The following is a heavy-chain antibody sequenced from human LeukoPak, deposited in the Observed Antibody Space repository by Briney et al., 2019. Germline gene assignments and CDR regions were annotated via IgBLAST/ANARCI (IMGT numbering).Heavy chain of an antibody. CDR3: ARTDGYGDFDY. Sequence: PSETLSLNCSVSGGSISSHYWSWIRQPPGKGLEWIGYIYYSGSTNYNPSLKSRLTISVDPSKNQFSLKLSSVTAADTAVYYCARTDGYGDFDYWGQGTLVTVSS. CDR2: IYYSGST. D-gene: IGHD4-17*01. CDR1: GGSISSHY. J-gene: IGHJ4*02. V-gene: IGHV4-59*11.